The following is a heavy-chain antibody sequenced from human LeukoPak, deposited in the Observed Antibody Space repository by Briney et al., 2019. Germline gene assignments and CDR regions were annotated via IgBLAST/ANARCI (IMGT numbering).Heavy chain of an antibody. V-gene: IGHV3-30*02. CDR3: AKTLSGTSHASFYSYYMDV. CDR1: GITFSIYG. J-gene: IGHJ6*03. CDR2: IVYDGSKK. D-gene: IGHD1-26*01. Sequence: PGGSLRLSCATSGITFSIYGMHWVRRAPGKGLEWVAFIVYDGSKKEYADFVKGRFTVSRDNSKNTLYLQMNNLRSEDTAVYYCAKTLSGTSHASFYSYYMDVWGEGTTVTVSS.